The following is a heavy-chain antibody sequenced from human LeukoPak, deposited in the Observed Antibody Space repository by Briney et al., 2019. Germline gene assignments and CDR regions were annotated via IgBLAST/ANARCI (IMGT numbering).Heavy chain of an antibody. CDR2: IRYDGSNK. CDR1: GFTFSTYG. J-gene: IGHJ4*02. CDR3: AKDKSMVRELDY. V-gene: IGHV3-30*02. Sequence: GGSLRLSCAASGFTFSTYGMHWVRQAPGKGLEWVAFIRYDGSNKYYADSVKGRVTISRDNSKNTLYLQMNSLRGEDTAVYYCAKDKSMVRELDYWGQGTLVTVSS. D-gene: IGHD3-10*01.